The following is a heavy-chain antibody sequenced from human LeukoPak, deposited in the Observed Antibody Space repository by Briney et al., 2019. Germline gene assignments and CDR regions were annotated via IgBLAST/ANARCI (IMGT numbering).Heavy chain of an antibody. D-gene: IGHD3-22*01. CDR3: ARAGSGYSFDY. V-gene: IGHV4-39*07. CDR1: GGSIRSSYYY. J-gene: IGHJ4*02. Sequence: SETLSLTCTVSGGSIRSSYYYWGWIRQPPGKGLEWIGSIYDSGSTYYNPSLKSRVTISVDTSKNQFSLKLSSVTAADTAVYYCARAGSGYSFDYWGQGTLVTVSS. CDR2: IYDSGST.